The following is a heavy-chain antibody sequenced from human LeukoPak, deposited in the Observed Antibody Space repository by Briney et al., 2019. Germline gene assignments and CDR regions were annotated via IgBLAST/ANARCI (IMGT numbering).Heavy chain of an antibody. J-gene: IGHJ4*02. CDR1: GFTFSSYA. D-gene: IGHD3-22*01. CDR3: ARTTYYYDSSGYLDY. V-gene: IGHV3-30-3*01. CDR2: ISYDGSNK. Sequence: GRSLRLSCAASGFTFSSYAMHWVRQAPGKGLEWVAVISYDGSNKYYADSVKGRFTISRDNSKNTLYLQMDSLRAEDTAVYYCARTTYYYDSSGYLDYWGQGTLVPVSS.